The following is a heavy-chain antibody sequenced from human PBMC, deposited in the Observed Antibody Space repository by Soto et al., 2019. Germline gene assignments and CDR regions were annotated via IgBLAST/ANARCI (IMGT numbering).Heavy chain of an antibody. J-gene: IGHJ5*02. V-gene: IGHV1-8*01. CDR3: ARMATFGSLNWFDT. CDR2: MNPGSGDT. D-gene: IGHD3-16*01. CDR1: GYSFTNND. Sequence: ASVKVSCKASGYSFTNNDVSWVRQATGQGLEWMGWMNPGSGDTGYAQKFQGRVTMTRDISIATAYMELSSLRSDDTAIYYCARMATFGSLNWFDTWGQGTMVTVSS.